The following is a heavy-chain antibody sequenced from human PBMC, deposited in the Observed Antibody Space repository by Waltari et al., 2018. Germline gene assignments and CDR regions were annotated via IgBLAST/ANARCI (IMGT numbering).Heavy chain of an antibody. J-gene: IGHJ4*02. CDR2: INHSGST. D-gene: IGHD2-15*01. Sequence: QLPLQQWGAGRLKPSETLSLTCAVYGGSFRGYYWSWYRPPPGKGLEWIGEINHSGSTNYNPSLKSRVTISVDTSKNQFSLKLSSVTAADTAVYYCARGGTVWWTYYFDYWGQGTLVTVSS. CDR3: ARGGTVWWTYYFDY. CDR1: GGSFRGYY. V-gene: IGHV4-34*01.